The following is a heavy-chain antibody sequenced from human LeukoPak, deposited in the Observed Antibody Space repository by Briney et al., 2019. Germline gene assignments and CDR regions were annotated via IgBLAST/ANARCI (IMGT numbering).Heavy chain of an antibody. CDR1: GFXFSNYA. V-gene: IGHV3-23*01. Sequence: GGSLRLSCAASGFXFSNYAISWVRQAPGKGREWVSTIRGGGGDTDYADSVKGRFTISRDNSKNTLHLQMNSLRAEDTAVYYCAKGNQRAYDAFDIWGQGTMVTVSS. CDR3: AKGNQRAYDAFDI. J-gene: IGHJ3*02. D-gene: IGHD1-14*01. CDR2: IRGGGGDT.